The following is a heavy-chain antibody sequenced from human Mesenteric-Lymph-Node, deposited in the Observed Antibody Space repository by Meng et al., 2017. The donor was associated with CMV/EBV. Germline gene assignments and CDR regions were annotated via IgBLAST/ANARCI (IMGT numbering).Heavy chain of an antibody. CDR3: ARGYCSSTSCYRVPFAFDI. D-gene: IGHD2-2*01. V-gene: IGHV4-39*07. J-gene: IGHJ3*02. CDR1: SVSISSTTYY. CDR2: IYYSGST. Sequence: SETLSLTCTVSSVSISSTTYYWGWIRQPPGKGLDWIASIYYSGSTNYNPSLKSRVTISVDTSKNQFSLKLSSVTAADTAVYYCARGYCSSTSCYRVPFAFDIWGQGTMVTVSS.